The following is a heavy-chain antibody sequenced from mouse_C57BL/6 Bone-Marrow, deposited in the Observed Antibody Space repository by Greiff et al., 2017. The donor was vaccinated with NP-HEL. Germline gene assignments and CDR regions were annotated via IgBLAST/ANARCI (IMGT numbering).Heavy chain of an antibody. V-gene: IGHV1-9*01. D-gene: IGHD2-2*01. J-gene: IGHJ4*01. Sequence: LVESGAELMKPGASVKLSCKATGYTFTGYWIEWVKQRPGHGLEWIGEILPGSGSTNYNEKFKGKATFPAATSSNTAYMQLSSLTTEDSAIYYCARGEGLRRFYAMDYWGQGTSVTVSS. CDR2: ILPGSGST. CDR1: GYTFTGYW. CDR3: ARGEGLRRFYAMDY.